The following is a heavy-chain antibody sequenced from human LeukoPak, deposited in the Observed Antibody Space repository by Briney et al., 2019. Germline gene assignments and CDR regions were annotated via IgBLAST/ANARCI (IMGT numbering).Heavy chain of an antibody. CDR1: GYTFTNYG. CDR3: ARTNQLLSHGDF. J-gene: IGHJ4*02. V-gene: IGHV1-18*01. CDR2: LSVYNGNT. D-gene: IGHD2-2*01. Sequence: ASVKVSCKASGYTFTNYGISWVRQAPGQGLEWMGWLSVYNGNTIYEQSFEGRVTMTTDTSTSTAYMELRNLRTDDTAIYYCARTNQLLSHGDFWGQGALVTVSS.